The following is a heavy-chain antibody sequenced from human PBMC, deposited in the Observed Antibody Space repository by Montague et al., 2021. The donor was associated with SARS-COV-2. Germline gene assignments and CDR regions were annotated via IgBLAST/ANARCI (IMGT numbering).Heavy chain of an antibody. J-gene: IGHJ4*02. CDR1: GLTFSDTY. V-gene: IGHV3-11*01. D-gene: IGHD3-16*01. Sequence: SLRLSCXASGLTFSDTYMSWIRQAPGKGLEWISYISNSAESISYXDSVKGRFTISRDNAKNSLFLQMNSLRDEDTAVYYCARARGRGPAGYFDYWGQGTLVTVSS. CDR2: ISNSAESI. CDR3: ARARGRGPAGYFDY.